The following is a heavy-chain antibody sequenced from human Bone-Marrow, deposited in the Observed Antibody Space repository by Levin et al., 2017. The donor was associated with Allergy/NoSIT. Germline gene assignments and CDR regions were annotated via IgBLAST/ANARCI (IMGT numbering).Heavy chain of an antibody. J-gene: IGHJ3*02. V-gene: IGHV5-51*01. D-gene: IGHD2-15*01. CDR3: ATSFEVAVDSNQVDAFDI. Sequence: GESLKISCEGSGYDFPNYWIAWVRQRPGQGLEWMGVIYPGYSDTRYSTSFQGQVTISVDDSIKPAYVRCNQLRTSDTAKYYFATSFEVAVDSNQVDAFDIWGQGTDVTVSS. CDR1: GYDFPNYW. CDR2: IYPGYSDT.